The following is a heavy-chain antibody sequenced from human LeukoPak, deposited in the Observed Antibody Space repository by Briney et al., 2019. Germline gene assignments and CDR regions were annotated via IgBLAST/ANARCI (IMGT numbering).Heavy chain of an antibody. CDR2: VNGRGATT. J-gene: IGHJ6*03. V-gene: IGHV3-23*01. Sequence: GGSLRLSCAASGFASGFTFSDYAVSWVRQAPGKGPEWVARVNGRGATTYYADSVRGRFTIPRDNSKNTVYLQMISLGADDTAVYFCAKAPATGEGYYFYYMDVWGKGTTVTVSS. CDR1: GFTFSDYA. CDR3: AKAPATGEGYYFYYMDV. D-gene: IGHD7-27*01.